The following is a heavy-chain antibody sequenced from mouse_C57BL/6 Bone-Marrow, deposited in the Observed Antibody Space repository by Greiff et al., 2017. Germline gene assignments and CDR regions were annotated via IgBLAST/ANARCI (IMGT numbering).Heavy chain of an antibody. J-gene: IGHJ1*03. CDR3: ARRRWDWYFDV. CDR1: GFTFSDYG. D-gene: IGHD1-1*02. V-gene: IGHV5-15*01. CDR2: ISNLAYSI. Sequence: EVQRVESGGGLVQPGGSLKLSCAASGFTFSDYGMAWVRQAPRKGAEWVAFISNLAYSIYYADTVTGRFTISRENAKNTLYLEMSSLRSEDTAMYYCARRRWDWYFDVWGTGTTVTVSS.